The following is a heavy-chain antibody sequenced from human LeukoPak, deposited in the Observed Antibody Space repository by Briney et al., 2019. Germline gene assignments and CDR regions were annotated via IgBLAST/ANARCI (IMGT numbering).Heavy chain of an antibody. CDR1: GYAFSDHG. D-gene: IGHD5-18*01. CDR3: ARVPNPRNTYGYNDK. V-gene: IGHV1-18*04. Sequence: GASVKVSCTASGYAFSDHGVNWVRQAPGQGLEWMGWISGYNGHTSYAQKFQGRVMVTTDRSTNTAYLELRSLRSGDTAVYYCARVPNPRNTYGYNDKWGQGTLVTVSS. J-gene: IGHJ4*02. CDR2: ISGYNGHT.